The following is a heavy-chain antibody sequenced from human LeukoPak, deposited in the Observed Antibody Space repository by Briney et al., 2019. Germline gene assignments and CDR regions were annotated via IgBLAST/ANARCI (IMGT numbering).Heavy chain of an antibody. CDR2: ISGSGGST. V-gene: IGHV3-23*01. CDR1: GFTFSSYA. CDR3: AKGSATYTYLFDY. J-gene: IGHJ4*02. Sequence: GGSLRLSCAPSGFTFSSYAMSWARQSPGKGLEWVSVISGSGGSTYYADSVKGRFTISGDYSKNTLYLQMNSLRAEDTAVYYCAKGSATYTYLFDYWGQGTLVTVSS. D-gene: IGHD4-11*01.